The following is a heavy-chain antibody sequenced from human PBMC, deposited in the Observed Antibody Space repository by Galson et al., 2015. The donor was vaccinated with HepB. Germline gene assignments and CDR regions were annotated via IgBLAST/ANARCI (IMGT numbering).Heavy chain of an antibody. CDR1: GFTFSSYG. CDR2: ISYDGSNK. V-gene: IGHV3-30*18. CDR3: AKGERWSYYDSSGYWPLFDY. Sequence: SLRLSCAASGFTFSSYGMHWVRQAPGKGLEWVAVISYDGSNKYYADSVKGRFTISRDNSKNTLYLQMNSLRAEDTAVYYCAKGERWSYYDSSGYWPLFDYWGQGTLVTVSS. D-gene: IGHD3-22*01. J-gene: IGHJ4*02.